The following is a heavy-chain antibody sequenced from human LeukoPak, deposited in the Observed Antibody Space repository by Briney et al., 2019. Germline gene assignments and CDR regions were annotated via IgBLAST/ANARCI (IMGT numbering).Heavy chain of an antibody. CDR1: GFTFSSYG. D-gene: IGHD5-18*01. V-gene: IGHV3-33*01. Sequence: PGRSLRLSCAASGFTFSSYGMHWVRQAPGKGLEWVAVIWYDGSNKYYADSVKGRFTISRDNSKNTLYLQMNSLRAEDTAVYYCARDVDTAMAFLFDYWGQGTLATVSS. CDR2: IWYDGSNK. J-gene: IGHJ4*02. CDR3: ARDVDTAMAFLFDY.